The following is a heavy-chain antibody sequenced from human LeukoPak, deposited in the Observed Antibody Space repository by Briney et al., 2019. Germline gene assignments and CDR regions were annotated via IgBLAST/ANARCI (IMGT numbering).Heavy chain of an antibody. CDR3: ARQLWPEEYFDY. CDR2: INPSGGST. CDR1: GYTFTSYY. D-gene: IGHD5-18*01. Sequence: ASVKVPCKASGYTFTSYYMHWVRQAPGQGLEWMGIINPSGGSTSYAQKFQGRVTMTRDMSTSTVYMELSSLRSEDTAVYYCARQLWPEEYFDYWGQGTLVTVSS. J-gene: IGHJ4*02. V-gene: IGHV1-46*01.